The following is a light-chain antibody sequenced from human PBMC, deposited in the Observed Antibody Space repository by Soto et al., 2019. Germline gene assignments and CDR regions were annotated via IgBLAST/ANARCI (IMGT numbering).Light chain of an antibody. CDR1: HYLKKY. CDR2: EAS. CDR3: QQYYSVPLT. Sequence: DVQITQSPSSLSASVGDRVTITCQASHYLKKYLNWYQEKPGKAPNLLIYEASNLQTGGPSRFSGSGSGTDFTFTISNLQPEDTGTYYCQQYYSVPLTVGGGTKVEIK. J-gene: IGKJ4*01. V-gene: IGKV1-33*01.